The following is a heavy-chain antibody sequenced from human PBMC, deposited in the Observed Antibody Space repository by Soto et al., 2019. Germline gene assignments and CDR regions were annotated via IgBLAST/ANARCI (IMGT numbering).Heavy chain of an antibody. CDR1: GFTFSSYG. Sequence: QVQLVESGGGVVQPGRSLRLSCAASGFTFSSYGMHWVRQAPGKGLEWVAVISYDGTNNYYTESVKGRFTISRDNSKNTLLLQMNSLRAEETAVYFCAKGYCSGDSCYFSAFDIWGQGIMVTVSS. D-gene: IGHD2-15*01. CDR3: AKGYCSGDSCYFSAFDI. CDR2: ISYDGTNN. J-gene: IGHJ3*02. V-gene: IGHV3-30*18.